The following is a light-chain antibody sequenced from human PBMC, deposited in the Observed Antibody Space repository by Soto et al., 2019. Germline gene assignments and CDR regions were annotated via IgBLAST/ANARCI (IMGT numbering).Light chain of an antibody. CDR2: GAS. V-gene: IGKV3-15*01. CDR1: QSISTY. CDR3: QQYGGWPRT. J-gene: IGKJ1*01. Sequence: EIVMTQSPATLSVSPGERATLSCRASQSISTYLAWYQHKPGQAPRLLIYGASIRATGIPARFSGSGSGTEFTLTISSLQSEDFATYYCQQYGGWPRTFGQGSRVEIK.